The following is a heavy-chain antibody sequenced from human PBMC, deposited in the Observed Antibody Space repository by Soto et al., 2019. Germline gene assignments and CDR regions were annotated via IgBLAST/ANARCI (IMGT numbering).Heavy chain of an antibody. CDR1: GGSFSGYY. D-gene: IGHD6-13*01. CDR2: INHSGST. Sequence: QVQLQQWGAGLLKPSETLSLTCAVYGGSFSGYYWSWIRQPPGKGLEWIGEINHSGSTNYNPSLKSRATRSLDTSNTQFSLKLSSVTAADTAAYYCARGSSIAVAYYCYYYMDVWGKGTTVTVSS. V-gene: IGHV4-34*01. J-gene: IGHJ6*03. CDR3: ARGSSIAVAYYCYYYMDV.